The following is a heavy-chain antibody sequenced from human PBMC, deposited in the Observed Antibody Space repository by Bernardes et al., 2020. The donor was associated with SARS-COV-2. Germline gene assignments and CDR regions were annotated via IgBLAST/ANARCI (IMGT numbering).Heavy chain of an antibody. D-gene: IGHD2-2*01. CDR3: ARDGRVDMVGYCSSTICSRRYDWFDR. J-gene: IGHJ5*02. CDR2: ISGYNGKT. CDR1: GYTFTSYG. Sequence: ASVKVSCKASGYTFTSYGLSWVRQAPGQGLEWMGWISGYNGKTNYAQKFQGRVTMTTDTSTSTAYMELRRLRSDDTAVYYCARDGRVDMVGYCSSTICSRRYDWFDRWGQRTLVTVSS. V-gene: IGHV1-18*04.